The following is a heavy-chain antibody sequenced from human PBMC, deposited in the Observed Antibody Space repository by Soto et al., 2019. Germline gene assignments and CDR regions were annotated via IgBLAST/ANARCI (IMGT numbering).Heavy chain of an antibody. V-gene: IGHV4-59*12. Sequence: SETLSLTCTVSGGSIRDYFWTWIRQPPGKGLEWIGYIYYSGRTNYNPPLKSRVTISVDRSKNQFSLKLSSVTAADTAVYYCARVEYSSSSFDYWGQGTPVTVSS. D-gene: IGHD6-6*01. CDR3: ARVEYSSSSFDY. J-gene: IGHJ4*02. CDR2: IYYSGRT. CDR1: GGSIRDYF.